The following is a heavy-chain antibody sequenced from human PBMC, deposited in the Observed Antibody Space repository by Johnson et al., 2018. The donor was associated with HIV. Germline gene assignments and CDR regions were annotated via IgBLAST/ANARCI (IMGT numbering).Heavy chain of an antibody. V-gene: IGHV3-11*04. CDR3: ARASAATKGNAFDI. CDR2: ISSSGNTI. D-gene: IGHD1-26*01. J-gene: IGHJ3*02. Sequence: QVQLVESGGGVVQPGGSLRLSCAASGFTFRDYYMSWIRQAPGKGLEWVSYISSSGNTIYYADSVKGRFIISRDTSKNTLYLQMNSLRAEDTAVYYCARASAATKGNAFDIWGQGTMVTVSS. CDR1: GFTFRDYY.